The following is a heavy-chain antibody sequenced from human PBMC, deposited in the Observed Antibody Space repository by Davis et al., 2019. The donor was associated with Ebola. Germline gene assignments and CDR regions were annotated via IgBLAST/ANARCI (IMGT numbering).Heavy chain of an antibody. D-gene: IGHD2-15*01. CDR2: ISSSSSYI. V-gene: IGHV3-21*01. Sequence: GESLKISCAASGFPFSSYSLNWVRPAPGKGLEWVSSISSSSSYIYYADSVKGRFTISRDNSKNTLYLQMNSLRAEDTAVYYCARGGSGGSLYYYYYGMDVWGQGTTVTV. CDR1: GFPFSSYS. CDR3: ARGGSGGSLYYYYYGMDV. J-gene: IGHJ6*02.